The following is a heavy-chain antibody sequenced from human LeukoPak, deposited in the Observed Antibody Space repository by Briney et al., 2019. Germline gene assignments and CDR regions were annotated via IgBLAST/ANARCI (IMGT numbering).Heavy chain of an antibody. Sequence: ASVKVSCKASGYTFTSYGISWVRQAPGQGLEWMGWISAYNGNTNYAQKLQGRVTMTTDTSTSTAYMELRSLRSDDTAVYYCASSGTMKYYYYGMDVWGQGTTVTVSS. D-gene: IGHD1-1*01. CDR3: ASSGTMKYYYYGMDV. J-gene: IGHJ6*02. CDR1: GYTFTSYG. V-gene: IGHV1-18*01. CDR2: ISAYNGNT.